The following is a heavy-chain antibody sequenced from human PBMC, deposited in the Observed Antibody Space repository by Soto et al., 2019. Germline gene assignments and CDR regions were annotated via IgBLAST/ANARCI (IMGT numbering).Heavy chain of an antibody. Sequence: GGSLRLSCAAFGFTFGDYTMAWFRQAPGGGLEWVSFIRSKAYGGTTEYAASVKGRFTISRDDSKSIAYLQMNRLQSEDTAVYYCARDVASYDYGDFYGMDVWGQGTTVTVSS. J-gene: IGHJ6*02. V-gene: IGHV3-49*03. D-gene: IGHD4-17*01. CDR1: GFTFGDYT. CDR3: ARDVASYDYGDFYGMDV. CDR2: IRSKAYGGTT.